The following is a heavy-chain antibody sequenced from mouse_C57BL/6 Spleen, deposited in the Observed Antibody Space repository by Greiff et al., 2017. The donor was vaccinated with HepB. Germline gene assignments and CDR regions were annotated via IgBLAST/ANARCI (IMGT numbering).Heavy chain of an antibody. J-gene: IGHJ2*01. CDR2: IYPGDGDT. CDR1: GYAFSSSW. CDR3: ARGDGNYGSDY. D-gene: IGHD2-1*01. Sequence: QVQLQQSGPELVKPGASVKISCKASGYAFSSSWMNWVKQRPGKGLEWIGRIYPGDGDTNYNVKFKGKATLTAAKSSSTAYMQLSSLTSEDSAVYFCARGDGNYGSDYWGQGTTLTVSS. V-gene: IGHV1-82*01.